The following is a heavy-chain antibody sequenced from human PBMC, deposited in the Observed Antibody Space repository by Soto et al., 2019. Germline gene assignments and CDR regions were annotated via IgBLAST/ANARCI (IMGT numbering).Heavy chain of an antibody. CDR3: AKETEVRGANDY. J-gene: IGHJ4*02. CDR2: ISNDGSNK. CDR1: GFSFSSYA. Sequence: QVQLVESGGGVVQPGRSLRLSCAASGFSFSSYAIHWVRQAPGKRLAWVAVISNDGSNKHYRDSVKGRFTISRDNSQNTLYLQMNSLTAEDTAVYYCAKETEVRGANDYWGQGTLVTVSS. V-gene: IGHV3-30*04. D-gene: IGHD3-10*01.